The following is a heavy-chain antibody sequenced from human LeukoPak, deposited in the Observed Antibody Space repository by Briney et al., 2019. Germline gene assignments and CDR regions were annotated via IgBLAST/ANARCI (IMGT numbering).Heavy chain of an antibody. CDR2: ISSSSSYI. CDR3: ARDYVVVVVTEAFDI. Sequence: GGSLRLSCAASRFTFSGYAMSWVRQAPGKGLEWVSSISSSSSYIYYADSVKGRFTISRDNAKNSLYLQMNSLRAEDTAVYYCARDYVVVVVTEAFDIWGQGTMVTVSS. CDR1: RFTFSGYA. J-gene: IGHJ3*02. V-gene: IGHV3-21*01. D-gene: IGHD2-15*01.